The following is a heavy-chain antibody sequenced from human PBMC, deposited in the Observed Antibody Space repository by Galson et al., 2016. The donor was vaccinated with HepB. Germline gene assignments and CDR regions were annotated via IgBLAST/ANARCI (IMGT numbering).Heavy chain of an antibody. J-gene: IGHJ5*02. CDR1: GFTFSSYA. CDR3: AKEEGGWYGDWFDP. Sequence: SLRLSCAASGFTFSSYAMSWVRQAPGKGLEWVAAISGSGGSTYYADSVKGRFTISRDNSTKTLYLKRNSLRAEERAVYYCAKEEGGWYGDWFDPCGQGTLVTVSS. CDR2: ISGSGGST. D-gene: IGHD6-19*01. V-gene: IGHV3-23*01.